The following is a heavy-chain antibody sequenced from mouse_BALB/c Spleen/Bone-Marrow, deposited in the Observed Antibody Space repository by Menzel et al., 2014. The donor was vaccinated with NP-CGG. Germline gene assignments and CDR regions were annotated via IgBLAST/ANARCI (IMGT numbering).Heavy chain of an antibody. J-gene: IGHJ4*01. D-gene: IGHD5-1*01. CDR3: AREYMYLYYYTMDY. CDR2: IDSAKGTI. V-gene: IGHV14-3*02. CDR1: GFNIKDTY. Sequence: VQLQQPGAELVNPGASVKLSCTASGFNIKDTYMHWVKQRPEQGLEWIGRIDSAKGTIKYDPKFQGKATITADTSSNTAYLQLSSLTSEDTAVYYCAREYMYLYYYTMDYWGQGTSVTVSS.